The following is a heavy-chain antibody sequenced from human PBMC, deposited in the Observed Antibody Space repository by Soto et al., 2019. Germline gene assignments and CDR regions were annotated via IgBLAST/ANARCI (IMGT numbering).Heavy chain of an antibody. CDR1: GFTFSSYW. D-gene: IGHD5-18*01. V-gene: IGHV3-7*05. CDR2: IKQDGSEK. J-gene: IGHJ6*02. Sequence: GGSQRLSCAASGFTFSSYWMSWVRQAPGKGLEWVANIKQDGSEKYYVDSVKGRFTISRDNAKNSLYLQMNSLRAEDTAVYYCARDQGGYRYGMDVWGQGATVTVSS. CDR3: ARDQGGYRYGMDV.